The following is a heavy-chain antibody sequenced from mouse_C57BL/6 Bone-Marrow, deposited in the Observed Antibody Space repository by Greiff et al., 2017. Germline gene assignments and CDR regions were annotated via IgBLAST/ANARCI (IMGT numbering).Heavy chain of an antibody. CDR1: GYTFTSYW. Sequence: QVQLKESGAELAKPGASVKLSCKASGYTFTSYWMHWVKQRPGQGLEWIGYINPSSGYTKYNQKFKDKATLTEDKSSSTAYMQLSSLTYEDSSVYYCARWDYRYAMDYWGQGTSVTVSS. CDR2: INPSSGYT. V-gene: IGHV1-7*01. D-gene: IGHD5-5*01. CDR3: ARWDYRYAMDY. J-gene: IGHJ4*01.